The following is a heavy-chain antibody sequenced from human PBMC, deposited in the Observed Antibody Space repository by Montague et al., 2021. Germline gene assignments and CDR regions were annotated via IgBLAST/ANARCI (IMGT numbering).Heavy chain of an antibody. CDR2: IFHSGSA. Sequence: SETLSLTCAVSGDFISSYTWWSWVRRPPGKGLEWIGEIFHSGSANYNPSLRSRITISVDKSKNEFSLHLNSVTPADTAVYYCARHGDDEWQQMAFWGQGTLVVVSS. D-gene: IGHD6-13*01. J-gene: IGHJ4*02. V-gene: IGHV4-4*02. CDR3: ARHGDDEWQQMAF. CDR1: GDFISSYTW.